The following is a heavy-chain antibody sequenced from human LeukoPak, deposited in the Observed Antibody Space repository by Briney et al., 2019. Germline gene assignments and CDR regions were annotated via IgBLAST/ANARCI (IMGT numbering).Heavy chain of an antibody. J-gene: IGHJ4*02. Sequence: PSETLSLTCAVYGGSFSGYYWSWIRQPPGKGLEWIGYIYYSGSTNYNPSLKSRVTISVDTSKNQFSLKLSSVTAADTAIYYCARVASSSWYNYWGQGTQVTVPS. CDR1: GGSFSGYY. CDR3: ARVASSSWYNY. CDR2: IYYSGST. V-gene: IGHV4-59*12. D-gene: IGHD6-13*01.